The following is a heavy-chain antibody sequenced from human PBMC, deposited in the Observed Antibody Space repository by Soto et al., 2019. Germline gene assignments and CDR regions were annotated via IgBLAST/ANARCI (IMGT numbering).Heavy chain of an antibody. J-gene: IGHJ4*02. CDR2: ISYDGSNK. D-gene: IGHD3-10*01. CDR1: GFTFSSYG. CDR3: AKGPYYGSGSYLY. Sequence: GGSLRLSCAASGFTFSSYGMHWVRQAPGKGLEWVAVISYDGSNKYYADSVKGRFTISRDNSKNTLYLQMNSLRAEDTAVYYCAKGPYYGSGSYLYWGQGTLVTVSS. V-gene: IGHV3-30*18.